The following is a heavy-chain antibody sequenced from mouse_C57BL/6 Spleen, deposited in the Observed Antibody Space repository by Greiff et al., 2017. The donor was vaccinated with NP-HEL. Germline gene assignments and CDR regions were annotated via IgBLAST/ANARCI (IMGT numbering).Heavy chain of an antibody. CDR2: ISSGGDYI. V-gene: IGHV5-9-1*02. Sequence: EVNVVESGEGLVKPGGSLKLSCAASGFTFSSYAMSWVRQTPEKRLEWVAYISSGGDYIYYADTVKGRFTISRDNARNTLYLQMSSLKSEDTAMYYCTRDNGYGNYWYFDVWGTGTTVTVSS. J-gene: IGHJ1*03. CDR3: TRDNGYGNYWYFDV. D-gene: IGHD2-10*02. CDR1: GFTFSSYA.